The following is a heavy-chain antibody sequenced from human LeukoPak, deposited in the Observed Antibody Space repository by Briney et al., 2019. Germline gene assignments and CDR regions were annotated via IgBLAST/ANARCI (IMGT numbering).Heavy chain of an antibody. J-gene: IGHJ4*02. D-gene: IGHD3-10*01. Sequence: GGSLRLSCAASGFTFSSNYVTWVRQAPGKGLEWVSVIYSGGYTYYAESVKGRFAISRDNSNNTVYLQMNSLRAEDTAVYYCAKYGSGSYFAYWGQGTLVTVSS. V-gene: IGHV3-53*01. CDR1: GFTFSSNY. CDR2: IYSGGYT. CDR3: AKYGSGSYFAY.